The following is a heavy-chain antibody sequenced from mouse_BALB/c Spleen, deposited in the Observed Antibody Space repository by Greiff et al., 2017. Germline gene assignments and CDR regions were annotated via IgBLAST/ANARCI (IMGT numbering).Heavy chain of an antibody. J-gene: IGHJ3*01. D-gene: IGHD2-13*01. V-gene: IGHV2-9*02. CDR2: IWAGGST. Sequence: VQRVESGPGLVAPSQSLSITCTVSGFSLTSYGVHWVRQPPGKGLEWLGVIWAGGSTNYNSALMSRLSISKDNSKSQVFLKMNSLQTDDTAMYYCARDRTLTRFAYWGQGTLVTVSA. CDR1: GFSLTSYG. CDR3: ARDRTLTRFAY.